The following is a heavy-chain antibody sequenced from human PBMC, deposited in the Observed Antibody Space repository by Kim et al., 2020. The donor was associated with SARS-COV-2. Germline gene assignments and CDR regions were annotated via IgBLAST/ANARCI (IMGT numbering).Heavy chain of an antibody. CDR1: GYTFTGYY. J-gene: IGHJ6*02. V-gene: IGHV1-2*02. D-gene: IGHD1-7*01. Sequence: ASVKVSCKASGYTFTGYYMHWVRQAPGQGLEWMGWINPNSGGTNYAQKFQGRVTMTRDTSISTAYMELSRLRSDDTAVYYCARVSVRYNWNYDNYYYYGMDVWGQGTTVTVSS. CDR2: INPNSGGT. CDR3: ARVSVRYNWNYDNYYYYGMDV.